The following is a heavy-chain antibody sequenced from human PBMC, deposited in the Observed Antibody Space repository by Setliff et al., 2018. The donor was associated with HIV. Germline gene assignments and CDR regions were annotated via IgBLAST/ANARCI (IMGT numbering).Heavy chain of an antibody. CDR3: ARLRGYCNGDTCDHPKNWYFDL. CDR1: GGFVSPHY. CDR2: MHPNGKS. Sequence: PSQTLSLTCSVSGGFVSPHYWGWLRQPPVKGLEWIGFMHPNGKSNYNPSLHSRVTISLDTLRDQVSLKLMSVTATDKAFYYCARLRGYCNGDTCDHPKNWYFDLWGRGTLVTVSS. D-gene: IGHD2-15*01. V-gene: IGHV4-4*08. J-gene: IGHJ2*01.